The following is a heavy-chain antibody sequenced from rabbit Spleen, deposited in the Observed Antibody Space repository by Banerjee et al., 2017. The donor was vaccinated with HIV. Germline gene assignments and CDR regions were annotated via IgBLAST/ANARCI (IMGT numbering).Heavy chain of an antibody. CDR1: GFSFSSSDY. V-gene: IGHV1S40*01. CDR3: ARDTSSSFSSYGMDL. CDR2: IAGSSSGFT. Sequence: QSLEESGGGLVQPEGSLAITCKASGFSFSSSDYICWVRQAPGKGLEWISCIAGSSSGFTYSATWAKGRFTISKTSSTTVTLQMTSLTAADTSTYFCARDTSSSFSSYGMDLWGQGTLVTVS. D-gene: IGHD1-1*01. J-gene: IGHJ6*01.